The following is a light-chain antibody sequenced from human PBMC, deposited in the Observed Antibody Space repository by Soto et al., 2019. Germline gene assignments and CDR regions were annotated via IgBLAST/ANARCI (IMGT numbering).Light chain of an antibody. J-gene: IGLJ1*01. V-gene: IGLV2-11*01. Sequence: QSVLTQPRSVSGSPGQSVTISCTGTSSEVGGYNYVSWYQQHPGKAPKLMIYDVSKRPSGVPDRFSGSKSGNTASLTISGLQAEDEADYYCCSYAGSYTYGFGTGTKVTVL. CDR3: CSYAGSYTYG. CDR2: DVS. CDR1: SSEVGGYNY.